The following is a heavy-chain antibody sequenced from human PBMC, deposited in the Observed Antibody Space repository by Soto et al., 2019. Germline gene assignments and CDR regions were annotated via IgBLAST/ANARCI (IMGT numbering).Heavy chain of an antibody. V-gene: IGHV3-74*01. Sequence: EVQLVESGGGLVQPGGSQRLSCAGSGFTFSSYWMHWVRQTPGEGLVWVSRISPDGSKTSYADSVRGRVTISRDNAENTLYLQMNSLGAEDSAVYFCARVVQGQYYFDYWGQGTLVTVSS. D-gene: IGHD3-16*02. CDR2: ISPDGSKT. CDR3: ARVVQGQYYFDY. J-gene: IGHJ4*02. CDR1: GFTFSSYW.